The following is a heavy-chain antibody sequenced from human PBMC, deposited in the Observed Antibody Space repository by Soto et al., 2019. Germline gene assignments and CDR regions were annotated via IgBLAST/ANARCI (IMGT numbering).Heavy chain of an antibody. CDR2: IYYSGST. CDR1: GGSISSSSYY. Sequence: QLQLQESGPGLVKPSETLSLTCTVSGGSISSSSYYWGWIRQPPGKGLEWIGSIYYSGSTYYNPSLKSRVPISVDTSKNQFSLKLSSVTAADTAVYYCARQALWFGELLSLDYWGQGTLVTVSS. CDR3: ARQALWFGELLSLDY. D-gene: IGHD3-10*01. V-gene: IGHV4-39*01. J-gene: IGHJ4*02.